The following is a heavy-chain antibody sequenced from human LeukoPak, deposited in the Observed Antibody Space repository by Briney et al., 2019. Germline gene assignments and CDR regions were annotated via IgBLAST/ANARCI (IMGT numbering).Heavy chain of an antibody. CDR2: INHSGST. CDR3: ARGIAVAGPNHFDY. Sequence: SETLSLTCAVYGGSFSGYYWSWIRQPPGKGLEWIGEINHSGSTNYNPSLKRRVTISVDTSKNQFSLKLSSVTAADTAVYYCARGIAVAGPNHFDYWGQGTLVTVSS. J-gene: IGHJ4*02. D-gene: IGHD6-19*01. CDR1: GGSFSGYY. V-gene: IGHV4-34*01.